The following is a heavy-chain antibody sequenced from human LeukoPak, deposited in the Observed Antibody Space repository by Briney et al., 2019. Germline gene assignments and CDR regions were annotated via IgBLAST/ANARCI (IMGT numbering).Heavy chain of an antibody. J-gene: IGHJ4*02. Sequence: GGSLRLSCAASGFTVSSNYMSWVRQAPGKGLEWVSVIYSGGSTYYADSVKGRFTISRDNSKNTLYLQMNSLRVEDTALYYCARRGGSSLEYYLDYWGQGTLVTVSS. V-gene: IGHV3-53*01. CDR2: IYSGGST. CDR3: ARRGGSSLEYYLDY. CDR1: GFTVSSNY. D-gene: IGHD1-26*01.